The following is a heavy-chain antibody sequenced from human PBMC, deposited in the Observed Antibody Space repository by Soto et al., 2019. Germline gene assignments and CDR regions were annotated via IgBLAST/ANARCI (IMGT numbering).Heavy chain of an antibody. CDR3: AWDVGPRRADNYASAY. V-gene: IGHV3-30-3*01. CDR2: ITYDGSNK. D-gene: IGHD3-10*01. Sequence: QVQLVESGGGVIQPGRSLRLSCAASGFTFSNYAMHWVRQAPGKGLEWVAVITYDGSNKYYADSVKGRFTISRHNFNKTMYLLMSRLGAEETVVYYCAWDVGPRRADNYASAYWGQGTLVTVSS. CDR1: GFTFSNYA. J-gene: IGHJ4*02.